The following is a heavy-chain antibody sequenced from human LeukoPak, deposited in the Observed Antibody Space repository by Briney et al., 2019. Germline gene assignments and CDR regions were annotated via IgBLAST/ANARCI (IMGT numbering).Heavy chain of an antibody. CDR2: ISSSSSYI. Sequence: PGGSLRLPCAASGFTFSSYSMNWVRQAPGKGLEWVSSISSSSSYIYYADSVKGRFTISRDNAKNSLYLQMNSLRAEDTAVYYCARGPRGFGVMDVWGKGTTVTVSS. CDR3: ARGPRGFGVMDV. CDR1: GFTFSSYS. V-gene: IGHV3-21*04. D-gene: IGHD3-10*01. J-gene: IGHJ6*04.